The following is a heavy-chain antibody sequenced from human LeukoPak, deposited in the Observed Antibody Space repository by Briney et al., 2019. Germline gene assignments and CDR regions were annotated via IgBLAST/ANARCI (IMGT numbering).Heavy chain of an antibody. D-gene: IGHD3-9*01. CDR1: RGSISSYY. J-gene: IGHJ5*02. V-gene: IGHV4-59*01. Sequence: LETLSLTCTDSRGSISSYYWSWIRQPPGKGLEGMGHIYYSGSTNYNPPIQSRVTISVDTTKNQFSLKLSSVPAADTAVYDCAREEYYDILTGYYSWFDPWGQGTLVTVSS. CDR2: IYYSGST. CDR3: AREEYYDILTGYYSWFDP.